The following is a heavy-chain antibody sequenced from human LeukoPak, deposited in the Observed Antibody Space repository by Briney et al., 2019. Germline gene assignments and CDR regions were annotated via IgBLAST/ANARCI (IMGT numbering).Heavy chain of an antibody. CDR2: SDPEDGER. CDR1: GKTLSDLS. J-gene: IGHJ4*02. Sequence: EASVKVSCKVSGKTLSDLSMHWLRQPPGKGLEWLGGSDPEDGERIYAQMFQGRVTMTEDTSIDTAYMELSSLRSEDTAVYYCVTGFTTMAVDYFDYWGQGTLVTVSP. V-gene: IGHV1-24*01. D-gene: IGHD5-18*01. CDR3: VTGFTTMAVDYFDY.